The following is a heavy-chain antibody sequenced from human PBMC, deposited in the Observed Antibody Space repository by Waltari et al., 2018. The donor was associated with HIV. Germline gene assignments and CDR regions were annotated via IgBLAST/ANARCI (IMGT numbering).Heavy chain of an antibody. Sequence: QVTLRESGPALLKPTQTLTLTCTLSGLSLNTSAMCVSWVRQPPGKALEWLALIDWDDDKYYTTSLKTRLTISKDTSKNQVILTMTNTDPIDTGTYYCARILCGDYPGVFDIWGQGTMVTVSS. CDR1: GLSLNTSAMC. V-gene: IGHV2-70*13. CDR3: ARILCGDYPGVFDI. D-gene: IGHD3-3*01. CDR2: IDWDDDK. J-gene: IGHJ3*02.